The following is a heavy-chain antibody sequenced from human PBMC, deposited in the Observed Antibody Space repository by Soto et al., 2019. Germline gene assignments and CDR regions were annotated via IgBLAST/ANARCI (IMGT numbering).Heavy chain of an antibody. V-gene: IGHV4-31*03. Sequence: SETLSLTCTFSGGSISSGGYYWSWIRQHPGKGLEWIGYIYYSGSTYYNPSLKSRVTISVDTSKNQFSLKLSSVTAADTAVYYCARDRRYGDYFDYWGQGTLVTVSS. CDR1: GGSISSGGYY. CDR3: ARDRRYGDYFDY. D-gene: IGHD4-17*01. J-gene: IGHJ4*02. CDR2: IYYSGST.